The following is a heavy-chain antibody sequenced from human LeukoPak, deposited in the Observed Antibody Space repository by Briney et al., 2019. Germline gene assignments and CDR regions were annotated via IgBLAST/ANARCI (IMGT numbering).Heavy chain of an antibody. CDR3: ARDSSMLRGPLVIYYFDF. V-gene: IGHV3-23*01. CDR2: ISGGGDAT. J-gene: IGHJ4*02. CDR1: DFSFITYA. Sequence: GGSLRLSCAASDFSFITYAMSWVRQAPGKGLEWVLTISGGGDATYYADSVKGRFTISRDNSKNTLYLQMNSLRVEDTAVYYCARDSSMLRGPLVIYYFDFWGQGTLVTVSS. D-gene: IGHD3-10*01.